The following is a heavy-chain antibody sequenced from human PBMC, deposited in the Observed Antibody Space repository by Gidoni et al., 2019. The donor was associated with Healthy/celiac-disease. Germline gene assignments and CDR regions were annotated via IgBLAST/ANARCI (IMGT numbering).Heavy chain of an antibody. CDR1: GGSISSYY. D-gene: IGHD2-15*01. CDR3: ASSSGGTALDAFDI. CDR2: IYYSGST. Sequence: QVQLPESRPGLVKPSETLSLTCTVSGGSISSYYWSWIRQPPGKGLEWIGYIYYSGSTNYNPSLKSRVTISVDTSKNQFSLKLSSVTAADTAVYYCASSSGGTALDAFDIWGQGTMVTVSS. J-gene: IGHJ3*02. V-gene: IGHV4-59*08.